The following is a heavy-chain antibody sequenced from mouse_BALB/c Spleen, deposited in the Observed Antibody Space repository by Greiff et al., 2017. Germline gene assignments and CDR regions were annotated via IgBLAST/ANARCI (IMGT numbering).Heavy chain of an antibody. CDR3: ASGDVGLFAY. J-gene: IGHJ3*01. CDR1: GYTFTSYW. D-gene: IGHD2-2*01. Sequence: QVQLQQSGAELVKPGASVKLSCKASGYTFTSYWMHWVKQRPGQGLEWIGEINPSNGRTNYNEKFKSKATLTVDKSSSTAYMKLSSLTSEDSAVYYCASGDVGLFAYWGQGTLVTVSA. V-gene: IGHV1S81*02. CDR2: INPSNGRT.